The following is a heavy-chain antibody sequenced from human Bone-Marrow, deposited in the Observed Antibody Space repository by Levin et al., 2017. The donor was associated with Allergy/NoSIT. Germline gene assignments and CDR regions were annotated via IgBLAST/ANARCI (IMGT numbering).Heavy chain of an antibody. Sequence: SQTLSLTCTVSGGSISSYYWSWIRQPAGKGLEWIGRIYTSGSTNYNPSLKSRVTMSVDTSKNQFSLKLSSVTAADTAVYYCARDGGDFWSGYYLSYYYYGMDVWGQGTTVTVSS. D-gene: IGHD3-3*01. CDR1: GGSISSYY. CDR2: IYTSGST. CDR3: ARDGGDFWSGYYLSYYYYGMDV. V-gene: IGHV4-4*07. J-gene: IGHJ6*02.